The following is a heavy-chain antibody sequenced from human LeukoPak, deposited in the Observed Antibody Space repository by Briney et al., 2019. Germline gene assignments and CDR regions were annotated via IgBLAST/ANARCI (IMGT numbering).Heavy chain of an antibody. CDR3: ARVKVGATLYNREYAFDI. J-gene: IGHJ3*02. V-gene: IGHV4-39*07. D-gene: IGHD1-26*01. CDR2: IYYSGST. Sequence: SETLSLTCTVSGGSISSSSYYWGWIRQPPGKGLEWIGSIYYSGSTYYNPSLKSRVTISVDTSKNQFSLKLSSVAAADTAVYFCARVKVGATLYNREYAFDIWGQGTMVTVSS. CDR1: GGSISSSSYY.